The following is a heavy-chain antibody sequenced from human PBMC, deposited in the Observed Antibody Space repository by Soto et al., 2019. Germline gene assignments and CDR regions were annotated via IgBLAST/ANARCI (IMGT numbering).Heavy chain of an antibody. CDR3: ARGRRQQLTPTCRYGMDV. CDR2: INHSGST. CDR1: GGSFSGYY. D-gene: IGHD6-13*01. J-gene: IGHJ6*02. V-gene: IGHV4-34*01. Sequence: SETLSLTCAVYGGSFSGYYWSWIRQPPGKGLEWIGEINHSGSTNYNPSLKSRVTISVDTSKNQFSLKLSSATAADTAVYYCARGRRQQLTPTCRYGMDVWGQGTTVTVSS.